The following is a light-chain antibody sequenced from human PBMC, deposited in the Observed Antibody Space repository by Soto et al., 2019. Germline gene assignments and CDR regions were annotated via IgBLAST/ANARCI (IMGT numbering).Light chain of an antibody. CDR2: SNS. J-gene: IGLJ3*02. V-gene: IGLV1-44*01. Sequence: QSVLTQPPSASGTHGQRVTISCSGSSSNIGSKSVNWYQQLPGTAPKLLIHSNSQRPSGVPDRFSGSKSGTSASLAISGLQSEDEADYYCAAWDDSLSGPVFGGGTKLTVL. CDR1: SSNIGSKS. CDR3: AAWDDSLSGPV.